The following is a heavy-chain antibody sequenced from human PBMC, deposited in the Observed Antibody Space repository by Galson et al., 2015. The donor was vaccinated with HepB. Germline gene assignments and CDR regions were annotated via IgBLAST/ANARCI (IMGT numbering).Heavy chain of an antibody. D-gene: IGHD3-16*01. J-gene: IGHJ6*02. Sequence: LSLTCAVYGGSFSGYYWSWIRQPPGKGLEWIGEINHSGSTNYNPSLKSRVTISVDTSKNQFSLKLSSVTAADTAVYYCARGRRAGWGSYYGMDVWGQGTTVTVSS. CDR1: GGSFSGYY. V-gene: IGHV4-34*01. CDR3: ARGRRAGWGSYYGMDV. CDR2: INHSGST.